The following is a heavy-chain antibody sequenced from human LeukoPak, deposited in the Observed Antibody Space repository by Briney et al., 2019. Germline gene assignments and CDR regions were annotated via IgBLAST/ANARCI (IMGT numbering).Heavy chain of an antibody. CDR2: INHSGST. CDR3: AHKGYSSSSDYYYYGMDV. J-gene: IGHJ6*02. Sequence: SETLSLTCAVYGGSFSGYYWSWIRQPPGKGLEWIGEINHSGSTSYNPSPKSRVTISVDTSKNQFSLKLSSVTAADTAVYYCAHKGYSSSSDYYYYGMDVWGQGTTVTVSS. D-gene: IGHD6-6*01. CDR1: GGSFSGYY. V-gene: IGHV4-34*01.